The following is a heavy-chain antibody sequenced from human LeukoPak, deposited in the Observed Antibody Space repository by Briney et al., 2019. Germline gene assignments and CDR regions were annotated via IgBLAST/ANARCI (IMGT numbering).Heavy chain of an antibody. Sequence: GASVKVSCKASGYTFTSYGISWVRQAPGQGLEWMGWISAYNGNTNYAQKLQGRVTMTTDTSTSTAYMELRSLRSDDTAVYYCARAAWDGTMVRGGSRYYYYYMDVWGKGTTVTISS. D-gene: IGHD3-10*01. CDR2: ISAYNGNT. CDR3: ARAAWDGTMVRGGSRYYYYYMDV. V-gene: IGHV1-18*01. J-gene: IGHJ6*03. CDR1: GYTFTSYG.